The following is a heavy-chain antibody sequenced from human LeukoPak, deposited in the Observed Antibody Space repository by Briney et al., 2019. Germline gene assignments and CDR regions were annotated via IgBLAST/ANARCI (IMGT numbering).Heavy chain of an antibody. Sequence: PGGSLRLSCAASGFTLSSYTMYWVRQAPGRGLVWVARFTSDGNSMTYADFVKGRFTVSRDIAKNTLYLQMNSLRAEDTAVYYCARAQVGTPTVCWGQGTLVTVSS. V-gene: IGHV3-74*01. CDR1: GFTLSSYT. J-gene: IGHJ4*02. CDR3: ARAQVGTPTVC. D-gene: IGHD1-26*01. CDR2: FTSDGNSM.